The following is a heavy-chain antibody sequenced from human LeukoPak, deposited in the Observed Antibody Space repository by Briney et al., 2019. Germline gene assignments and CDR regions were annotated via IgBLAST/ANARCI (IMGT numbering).Heavy chain of an antibody. CDR2: INSDGSST. V-gene: IGHV3-74*01. D-gene: IGHD2-2*01. Sequence: PGGSLRLSCAASGFTLSSYWMHWVRQAPGKGLVWVSRINSDGSSTSYADSVKGRFTISRDNAKNTLYLQMNSLRAEDTAVYYCARDHCSSTSCSRAFAFDIWGQGTMVTVSS. CDR1: GFTLSSYW. J-gene: IGHJ3*02. CDR3: ARDHCSSTSCSRAFAFDI.